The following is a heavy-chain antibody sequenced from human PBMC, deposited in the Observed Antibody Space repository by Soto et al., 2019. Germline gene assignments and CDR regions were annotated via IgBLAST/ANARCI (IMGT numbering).Heavy chain of an antibody. Sequence: SETLSLTCAVYGGSFSGYYWSWIRQPPGKGLEWIGEINHSGSTNYNPSLKSRVTISVDTSKNQFSLKLSSVTAADTAVYYCARVYPFLNYDFWSGYQYYFDYWGRGTLVTVSS. D-gene: IGHD3-3*01. CDR2: INHSGST. CDR3: ARVYPFLNYDFWSGYQYYFDY. CDR1: GGSFSGYY. V-gene: IGHV4-34*01. J-gene: IGHJ4*02.